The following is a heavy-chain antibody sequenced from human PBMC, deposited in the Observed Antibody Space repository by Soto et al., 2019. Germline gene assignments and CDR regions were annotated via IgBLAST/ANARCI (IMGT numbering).Heavy chain of an antibody. Sequence: ETLSLTCTVSGGSISSYYWSWIRQPPGKGLEWIGYIYYSGSTNYNPSLKSRVTISVDTSKNQFSLKLSSVTAADTAVYYCARADYGDYNFDYWGQGTLVTVSS. V-gene: IGHV4-59*01. J-gene: IGHJ4*02. CDR3: ARADYGDYNFDY. CDR1: GGSISSYY. CDR2: IYYSGST. D-gene: IGHD4-17*01.